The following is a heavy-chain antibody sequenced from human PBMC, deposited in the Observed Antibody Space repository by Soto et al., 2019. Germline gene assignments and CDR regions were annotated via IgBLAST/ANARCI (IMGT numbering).Heavy chain of an antibody. V-gene: IGHV3-30*18. Sequence: QVQLVESGGGVIQPGRSLRLSCAASGFTLSTYGMHLVRQAPGKGLEWVAVISYDGSNKYYADSVKGRFTISRDNSKNPLYLEMSSLRAEDTAVYYCAKEGFTVVGSRKTFDYWGQGTLVTVS. CDR3: AKEGFTVVGSRKTFDY. CDR1: GFTLSTYG. J-gene: IGHJ4*02. CDR2: ISYDGSNK. D-gene: IGHD3-16*01.